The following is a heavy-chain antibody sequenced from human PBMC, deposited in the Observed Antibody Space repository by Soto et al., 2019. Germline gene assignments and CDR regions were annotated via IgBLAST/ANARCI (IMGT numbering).Heavy chain of an antibody. Sequence: SETLSLTCTVSGDSISSYYWSWIRQPPGKGLEWIGHIYYTGSTNYNPSLKSRVIISVHTSKNQISLNLYSVTAADTAVYYCTRVRGNFFDHWGQGTLVTVSS. J-gene: IGHJ4*02. D-gene: IGHD2-15*01. V-gene: IGHV4-59*01. CDR2: IYYTGST. CDR3: TRVRGNFFDH. CDR1: GDSISSYY.